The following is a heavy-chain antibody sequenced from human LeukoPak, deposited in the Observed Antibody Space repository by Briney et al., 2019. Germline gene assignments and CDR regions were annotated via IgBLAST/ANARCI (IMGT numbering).Heavy chain of an antibody. D-gene: IGHD1-26*01. J-gene: IGHJ4*02. CDR2: IYHSGST. V-gene: IGHV4-38-2*01. CDR1: GYSTSSGYY. CDR3: ARLGGSGSYRKGSFDY. Sequence: SETLSLTCAVSGYSTSSGYYWGWIRQPPGNGLEWIGSIYHSGSTYYNPSLKSRVTISVDTSKNQFSLKLSSVTAADTAVYYCARLGGSGSYRKGSFDYWGQGTLVTVSS.